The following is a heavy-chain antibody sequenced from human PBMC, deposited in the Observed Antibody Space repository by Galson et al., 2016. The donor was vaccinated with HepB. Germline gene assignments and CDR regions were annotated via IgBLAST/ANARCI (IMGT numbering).Heavy chain of an antibody. V-gene: IGHV4-59*01. CDR1: GGSINSYY. CDR3: ARGGVWWKSPGGIDSYFDY. Sequence: SETLSLTCSVSGGSINSYYWSWIRHSPGKGLKWIGFIDYSANTNYNPSLKSRVTISLDTSTNQFSLKLTSVTAADTAVYYCARGGVWWKSPGGIDSYFDYWGQGTLVTVSS. J-gene: IGHJ4*02. CDR2: IDYSANT. D-gene: IGHD2-8*01.